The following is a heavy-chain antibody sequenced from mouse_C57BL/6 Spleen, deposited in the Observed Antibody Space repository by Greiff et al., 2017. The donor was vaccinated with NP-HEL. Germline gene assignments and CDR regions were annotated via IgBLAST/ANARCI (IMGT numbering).Heavy chain of an antibody. V-gene: IGHV1-15*01. D-gene: IGHD2-3*01. CDR2: IDPETGGT. CDR1: GYTFTDYE. J-gene: IGHJ3*01. Sequence: VQLQESGAELVRPGASVTLSCKASGYTFTDYEMHWVKQTPVHGLEWIGAIDPETGGTAYNQKFKGKAILTADKSSSTAYMELRSLTSEDSAVYYCARKGIYDGYLLGSWFAYWGQGTLVTVSA. CDR3: ARKGIYDGYLLGSWFAY.